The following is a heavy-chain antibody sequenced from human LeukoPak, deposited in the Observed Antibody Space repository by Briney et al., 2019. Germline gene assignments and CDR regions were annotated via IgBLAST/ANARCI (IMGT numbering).Heavy chain of an antibody. J-gene: IGHJ4*02. CDR2: ISSSGSTI. D-gene: IGHD3-22*01. Sequence: GGSLRLSCAASGFTFSDYYMSWIRQAPGKGLEWVSYISSSGSTIYYAGSVKGRFTISRDNAKNSLYLQMNSLRAEDTAVYYCARPLHYYDSSGYYYWGQGTLVTVSS. CDR1: GFTFSDYY. V-gene: IGHV3-11*04. CDR3: ARPLHYYDSSGYYY.